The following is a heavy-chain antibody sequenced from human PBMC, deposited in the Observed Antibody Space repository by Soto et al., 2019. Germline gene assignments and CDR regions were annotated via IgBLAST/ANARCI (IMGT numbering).Heavy chain of an antibody. J-gene: IGHJ3*02. D-gene: IGHD2-15*01. V-gene: IGHV3-30-3*01. CDR1: GFTFSSYA. CDR2: ISYDGSNK. CDR3: AGGYCSGGSGYFSAFDI. Sequence: GGSLRLSCAASGFTFSSYAMHWVRQAPGKGLEWVAVISYDGSNKYYADSVKGRFTISRDNSKNTLYLQMNSLRAEDTAVYYCAGGYCSGGSGYFSAFDICGQWTMVTVSS.